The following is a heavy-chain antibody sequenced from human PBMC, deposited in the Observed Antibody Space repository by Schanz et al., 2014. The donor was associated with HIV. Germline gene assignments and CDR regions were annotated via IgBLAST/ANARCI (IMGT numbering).Heavy chain of an antibody. D-gene: IGHD3-10*01. Sequence: EVLLVESGGGFVQPGGSLRLSCATSGFPFAAYAMTWIRQAPGKGLEWISYISSSGTTIYYADSVKGRFTISRDNSKNTLYLQMNSLRAEDTAVYYCVRGLLFQGFFDSWGQGALVTVSS. CDR2: ISSSGTTI. CDR1: GFPFAAYA. CDR3: VRGLLFQGFFDS. V-gene: IGHV3-48*01. J-gene: IGHJ4*02.